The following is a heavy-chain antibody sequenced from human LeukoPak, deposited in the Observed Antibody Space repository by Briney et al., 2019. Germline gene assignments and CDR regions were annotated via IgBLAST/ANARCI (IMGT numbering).Heavy chain of an antibody. CDR1: GFTFSNAW. CDR3: TTGSYCGGDCYGGMDY. D-gene: IGHD2-21*02. J-gene: IGHJ4*02. CDR2: IKIKTDGGTT. V-gene: IGHV3-15*01. Sequence: PGGPLRLSCAASGFTFSNAWMSWVRQAPRKGLEWVGRIKIKTDGGTTDYAAPVKGRFTISRDDSKNTLYLQMNSLKTEDTAVYYCTTGSYCGGDCYGGMDYWGQGTLVTVSS.